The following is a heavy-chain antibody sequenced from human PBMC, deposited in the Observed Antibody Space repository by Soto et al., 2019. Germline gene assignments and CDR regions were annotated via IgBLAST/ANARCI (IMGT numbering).Heavy chain of an antibody. D-gene: IGHD3-9*01. CDR1: GFTFSSYA. Sequence: GGSLRLSCAASGFTFSSYAMHWVRQAPGKGLEWVSFIFVTGGTIYYADSVKGRFTISRDNAKNSLFLLMSSLRAEDTAVYYCARDKDWAFDYWGQGTQVTVSS. J-gene: IGHJ4*02. CDR3: ARDKDWAFDY. CDR2: IFVTGGTI. V-gene: IGHV3-48*03.